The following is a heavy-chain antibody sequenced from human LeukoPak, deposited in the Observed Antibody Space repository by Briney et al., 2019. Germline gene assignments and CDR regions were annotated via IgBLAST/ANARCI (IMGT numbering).Heavy chain of an antibody. CDR3: ARDPKGPDDYVPDY. Sequence: GGSLRLSCAASGFTFSSYSMNWVRQAPGKGLEWVSSISSSSSYIYYADSVKGRFTISRDNAKISLYLQMNSLRAEDTAVYYCARDPKGPDDYVPDYWGQGTLVTVSS. D-gene: IGHD4-17*01. V-gene: IGHV3-21*01. J-gene: IGHJ4*02. CDR1: GFTFSSYS. CDR2: ISSSSSYI.